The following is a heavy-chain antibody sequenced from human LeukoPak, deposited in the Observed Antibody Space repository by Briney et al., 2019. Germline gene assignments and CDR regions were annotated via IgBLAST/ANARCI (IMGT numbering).Heavy chain of an antibody. Sequence: GGSLRLSCAASGFTFSSYWMHWVRQAPGKGLVWVSRINIDGSSTSYADSVKGRFTISRDNAKNTLHLQMNSLRAEDTAVYYCASLPAYYDSSGYSQTFDHWGQGTLVTVSS. J-gene: IGHJ4*02. V-gene: IGHV3-74*01. D-gene: IGHD3-22*01. CDR1: GFTFSSYW. CDR3: ASLPAYYDSSGYSQTFDH. CDR2: INIDGSST.